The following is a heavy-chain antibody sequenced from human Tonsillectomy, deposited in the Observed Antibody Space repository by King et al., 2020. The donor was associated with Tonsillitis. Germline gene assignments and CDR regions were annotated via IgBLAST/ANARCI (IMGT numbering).Heavy chain of an antibody. D-gene: IGHD6-13*01. Sequence: VQLVESGAEVKKPGASVXISCKXSGYTFTDYYMHWVRQAPGXGLEWVGIXNPNGYTPTYPQXXQGRVTXXRDTSXSTXYMELSXLTYGDTAIYYCARGVRISAAGPFDXWGQXXXVTXSX. CDR3: ARGVRISAAGPFDX. CDR1: GYTFTDYY. CDR2: XNPNGYTP. V-gene: IGHV1-46*01. J-gene: IGHJ5*02.